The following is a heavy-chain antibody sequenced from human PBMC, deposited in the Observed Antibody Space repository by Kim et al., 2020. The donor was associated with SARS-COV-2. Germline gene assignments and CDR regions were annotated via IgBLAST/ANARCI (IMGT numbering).Heavy chain of an antibody. D-gene: IGHD6-19*01. CDR3: ARGSGWAFDY. Sequence: ASVKVSCKASGYTFFNYVMHWVRQAPGQRLEWMGLISIGHDDTKYSQKFRGRVTITRDTTASTAYMELSSLRSEDTAVYYCARGSGWAFDYWGQGTLVTVAS. CDR1: GYTFFNYV. J-gene: IGHJ4*02. CDR2: ISIGHDDT. V-gene: IGHV1-3*04.